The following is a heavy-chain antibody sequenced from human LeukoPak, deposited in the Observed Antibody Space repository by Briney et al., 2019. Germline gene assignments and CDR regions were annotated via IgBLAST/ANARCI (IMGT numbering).Heavy chain of an antibody. Sequence: SVKVSCKASGGTFSSYAISWVRQAPGQGLEWMGGIIPIFGTANYAQKFQGRVTITTDEPTSTAYMELSSLRSEDTAVYYCARVSYGSGSYMGYYYYYMDVWGKGTTVTVSS. J-gene: IGHJ6*03. V-gene: IGHV1-69*05. CDR1: GGTFSSYA. CDR2: IIPIFGTA. CDR3: ARVSYGSGSYMGYYYYYMDV. D-gene: IGHD3-10*01.